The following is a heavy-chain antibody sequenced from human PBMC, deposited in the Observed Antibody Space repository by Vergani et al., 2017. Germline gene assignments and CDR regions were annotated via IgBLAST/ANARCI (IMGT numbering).Heavy chain of an antibody. CDR3: ARGGYYSHNCFDP. J-gene: IGHJ5*02. V-gene: IGHV3-30-3*01. D-gene: IGHD3-10*01. Sequence: VQLEESGGGLVQPGRSLRLSCAASGFTFSSYAMHWVRRAPGKGLDWVAVISYDGGNKYYADSVKGRFTISRDNSKNTLYLQMNSLRVEDTAVYYCARGGYYSHNCFDPWGQGTLVTVSS. CDR1: GFTFSSYA. CDR2: ISYDGGNK.